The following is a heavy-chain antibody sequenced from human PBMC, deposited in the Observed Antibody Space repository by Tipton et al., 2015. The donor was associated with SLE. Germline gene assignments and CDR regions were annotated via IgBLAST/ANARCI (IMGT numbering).Heavy chain of an antibody. V-gene: IGHV1-18*01. D-gene: IGHD6-13*01. CDR3: ALGYSSTWPPGEFDY. CDR2: ISAYNGNT. CDR1: GYTFTTYG. Sequence: QVQLVQSGPEVKKPGASVKVSCKASGYTFTTYGINWVRQAPGQGLEWMGWISAYNGNTKYAQKLQGRVTMTTDTSTSTAYMELRSLGSDDTAVYYCALGYSSTWPPGEFDYWGQGTLVTVSS. J-gene: IGHJ4*02.